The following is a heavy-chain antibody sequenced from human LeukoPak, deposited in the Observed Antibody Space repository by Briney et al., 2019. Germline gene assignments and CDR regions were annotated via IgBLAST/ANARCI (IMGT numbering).Heavy chain of an antibody. V-gene: IGHV1-18*01. CDR1: GYTFTSYG. D-gene: IGHD3-22*01. Sequence: GASVTVSCKASGYTFTSYGISWVRPAPGQGLEWMGWISAYNGNTNYAQKPQGRVTMTTDTSTSTAYMELRSLRSDDTAVYYCARDPSSYDSSDYYYYYGMDVWGQGTTVTVSS. CDR3: ARDPSSYDSSDYYYYYGMDV. CDR2: ISAYNGNT. J-gene: IGHJ6*02.